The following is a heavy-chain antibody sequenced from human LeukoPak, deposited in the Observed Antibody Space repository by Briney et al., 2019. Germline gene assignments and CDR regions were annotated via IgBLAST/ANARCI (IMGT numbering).Heavy chain of an antibody. CDR3: TTPVTRDYYYGMDV. CDR1: GFTFSNAW. D-gene: IGHD4-17*01. Sequence: GGSLRLSCAASGFTFSNAWMSWVRQAPGKWLEWVGRIKSKTDGGTTDYAAPAKGRFTISRDDSKNTLYLQMNSLKTEDTAVYYCTTPVTRDYYYGMDVWGQGTTVTVSS. V-gene: IGHV3-15*01. J-gene: IGHJ6*02. CDR2: IKSKTDGGTT.